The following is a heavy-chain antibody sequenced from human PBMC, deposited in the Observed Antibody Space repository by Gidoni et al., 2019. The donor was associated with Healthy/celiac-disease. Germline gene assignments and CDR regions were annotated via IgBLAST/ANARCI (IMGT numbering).Heavy chain of an antibody. Sequence: EVQLVESGGGLVQPGGSLTLSCAASGFTFSGSAMHWVRQASGKGLEWVGRMRSKANSYATAYAASVKGRFTISRDDSKNTAYLQMNSLKTEDTAVYYCTGTTSVQYYYYYMDVWGKGTTVTVSS. CDR1: GFTFSGSA. CDR2: MRSKANSYAT. CDR3: TGTTSVQYYYYYMDV. V-gene: IGHV3-73*02. D-gene: IGHD1-1*01. J-gene: IGHJ6*03.